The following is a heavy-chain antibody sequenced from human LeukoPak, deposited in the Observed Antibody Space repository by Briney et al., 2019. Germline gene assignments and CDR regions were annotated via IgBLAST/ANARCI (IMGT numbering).Heavy chain of an antibody. CDR3: ARDPWRYYDSSGYYYGA. D-gene: IGHD3-22*01. CDR1: GYTFTGYY. Sequence: EASVKVSCKASGYTFTGYYMHWVRQAPGQGLEWMGWISAYNGNTNYAQKLQGRVTMTTDTSTSTAYMELRSLRSDDTAVYYCARDPWRYYDSSGYYYGAWGQGTLVTVSS. J-gene: IGHJ4*02. CDR2: ISAYNGNT. V-gene: IGHV1-18*04.